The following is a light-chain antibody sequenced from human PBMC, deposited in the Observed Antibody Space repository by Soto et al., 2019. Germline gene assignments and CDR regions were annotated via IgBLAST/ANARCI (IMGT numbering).Light chain of an antibody. Sequence: AIQLTQSPSSLSASVGDRVTITCRASQGISSALAWYQQKPGQAPKLLIYDASSLESGVPSRFSGSGSGTDFTLTISSLQPEDFGTYYCQQFNSYPRTFGPGTKVDIK. CDR3: QQFNSYPRT. J-gene: IGKJ3*01. V-gene: IGKV1-13*02. CDR1: QGISSA. CDR2: DAS.